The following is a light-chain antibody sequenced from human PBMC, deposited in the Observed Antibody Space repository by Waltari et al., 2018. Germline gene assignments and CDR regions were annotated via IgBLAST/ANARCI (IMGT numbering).Light chain of an antibody. V-gene: IGLV3-21*02. CDR2: DDT. CDR3: QVWISGTDHP. Sequence: SYVLTQPPSVSVAPGQTARITCGGNNIGGKSVHWYQLKPGQAPELVVYDDTDRPSGIPERVSGSNSGNTATRTISRVEAGDEADYYCQVWISGTDHPFGGGTKLTVL. CDR1: NIGGKS. J-gene: IGLJ2*01.